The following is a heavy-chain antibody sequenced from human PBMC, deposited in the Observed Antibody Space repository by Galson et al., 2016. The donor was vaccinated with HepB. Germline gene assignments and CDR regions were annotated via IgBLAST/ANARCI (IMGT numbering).Heavy chain of an antibody. CDR2: KK. V-gene: IGHV3-43*01. D-gene: IGHD2-8*01. CDR3: AKDTKYAIDY. Sequence: SLRLSCAASGFNFYDYTMHWVRQAPGQGLEWLSFKKYSDSVKGRLTISRDNSKNALYLQMNSLRTEDTAFYYCAKDTKYAIDYWGRGTLVTVSS. CDR1: GFNFYDYT. J-gene: IGHJ4*02.